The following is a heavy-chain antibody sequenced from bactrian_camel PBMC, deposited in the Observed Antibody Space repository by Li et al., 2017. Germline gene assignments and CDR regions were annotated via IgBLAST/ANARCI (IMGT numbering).Heavy chain of an antibody. CDR2: IALDGSR. CDR3: AADLVTDEPSLVEREYYY. Sequence: HVQLVESGGGSVQAGGSLRLACAASGRTSGINAFGWFRQAPGKEREMVARIALDGSRTYADSVKGRFTISKESAKNTLYLQMNSLTPEDTAMYYCAADLVTDEPSLVEREYYYWGQGTQVTVS. J-gene: IGHJ4*01. CDR1: GRTSGINA. V-gene: IGHV3S53*01. D-gene: IGHD1*01.